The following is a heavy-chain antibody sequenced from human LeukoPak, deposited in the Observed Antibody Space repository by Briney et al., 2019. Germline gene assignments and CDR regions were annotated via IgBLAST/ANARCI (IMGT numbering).Heavy chain of an antibody. CDR3: ARDGPVAGTGLLN. CDR2: MSGSGDST. V-gene: IGHV3-23*01. D-gene: IGHD6-19*01. CDR1: GFTFSSSA. Sequence: PGGSLRLSCAASGFTFSSSAMSWVRQAPGKRLEWVSAMSGSGDSTYYADSVKGRFTISRDNSRNTLYLHLNSLRAEDTAVYYCARDGPVAGTGLLNWGQGTLVTVSS. J-gene: IGHJ4*02.